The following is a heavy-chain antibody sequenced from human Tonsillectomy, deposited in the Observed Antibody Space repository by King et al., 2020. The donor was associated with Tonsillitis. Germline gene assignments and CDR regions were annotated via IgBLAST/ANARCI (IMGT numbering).Heavy chain of an antibody. D-gene: IGHD2-15*01. CDR3: VRDDGNTPSAFDY. Sequence: VQLVESGGDLVQPAGSLRLSCVASGFTFTDYWMAWVRQAPGKGLEWVADIKGDGSKRYYVDSVKGRFTISRDNAKNSLYLQMNSLRAEDTALYYCVRDDGNTPSAFDYWGQGTLVTVSS. CDR1: GFTFTDYW. CDR2: IKGDGSKR. V-gene: IGHV3-7*03. J-gene: IGHJ4*02.